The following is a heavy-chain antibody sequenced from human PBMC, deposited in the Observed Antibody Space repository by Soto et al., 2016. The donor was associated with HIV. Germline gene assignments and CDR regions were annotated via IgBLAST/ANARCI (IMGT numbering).Heavy chain of an antibody. CDR1: GFSFDEYA. Sequence: EVQLVEAGGGLVQPGRSLRLSCKSSGFSFDEYAMRWVRQVPGKGLEWVSGISWNSGTIGYADSVKGRFTISRDNTRNSLYLQMDSLRAEDTASYYCVKDNSGWYYFDFWGQGTLVTVSP. D-gene: IGHD6-19*01. CDR2: ISWNSGTI. V-gene: IGHV3-9*01. J-gene: IGHJ4*02. CDR3: VKDNSGWYYFDF.